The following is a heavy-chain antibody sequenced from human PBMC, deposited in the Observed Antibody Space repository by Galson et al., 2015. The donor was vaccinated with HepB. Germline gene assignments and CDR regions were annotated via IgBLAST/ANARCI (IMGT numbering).Heavy chain of an antibody. V-gene: IGHV2-70*01. Sequence: PALVKPTQTLTLTCTFSGFSLSTSGMCVSWIRQPPGKALEWLALIDWDDDKYYSTSLKTRLTISKDTSKNQVVLTMTNMDPVDTATYYCARIPSSGSYYTHFDYWGPGTLVTVSS. CDR3: ARIPSSGSYYTHFDY. D-gene: IGHD3-10*01. CDR2: IDWDDDK. J-gene: IGHJ4*02. CDR1: GFSLSTSGMC.